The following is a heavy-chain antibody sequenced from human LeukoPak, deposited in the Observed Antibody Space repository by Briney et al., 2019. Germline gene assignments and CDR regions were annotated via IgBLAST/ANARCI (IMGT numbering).Heavy chain of an antibody. CDR1: GGSISSGGYY. J-gene: IGHJ4*02. CDR3: ARGLYSIVDY. D-gene: IGHD2-8*01. Sequence: SETLSPTCTVSGGSISSGGYYWSWIRQHPGKGLEWMGYIDYSGSTYYNPSLKSRVTISRDTSKNQFSLKLSSVTAADTAVYYCARGLYSIVDYWGQGTLVTVSS. CDR2: IDYSGST. V-gene: IGHV4-31*03.